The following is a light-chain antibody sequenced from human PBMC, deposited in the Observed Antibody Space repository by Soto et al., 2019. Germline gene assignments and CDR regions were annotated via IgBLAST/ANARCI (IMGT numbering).Light chain of an antibody. CDR3: CSYAGTTQV. CDR2: GVS. Sequence: QSALTQPPSVSGSPGQSVTISCTGTSSDIGGYNYVSWYQQLPGKAPKVMIYGVSKRPSGVPDRFSGSSSGNTVSLTISGLQAEDEADYYCCSYAGTTQVFGTGTKLTVL. J-gene: IGLJ1*01. V-gene: IGLV2-11*01. CDR1: SSDIGGYNY.